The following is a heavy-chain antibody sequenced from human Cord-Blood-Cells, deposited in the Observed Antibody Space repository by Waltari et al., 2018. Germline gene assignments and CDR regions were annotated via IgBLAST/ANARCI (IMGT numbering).Heavy chain of an antibody. CDR3: ASHGGPYIAAAGTAFDI. V-gene: IGHV5-51*01. CDR2: IYPGDSDT. Sequence: EVQLVQSGAEVKKPGESLKISCKGSGYSFTSYWLGWVRQLPGKGLEWMGIIYPGDSDTRDSPSFQGQVTISADKSISTAYLQWSSLKASDTAMYYCASHGGPYIAAAGTAFDIWGQGTMVTVSS. D-gene: IGHD6-13*01. CDR1: GYSFTSYW. J-gene: IGHJ3*02.